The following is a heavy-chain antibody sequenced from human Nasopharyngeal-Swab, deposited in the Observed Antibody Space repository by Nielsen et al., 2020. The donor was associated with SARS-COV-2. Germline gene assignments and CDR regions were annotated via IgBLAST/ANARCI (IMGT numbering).Heavy chain of an antibody. J-gene: IGHJ4*02. D-gene: IGHD4-11*01. Sequence: ASVKVSCKASGYTFTNNAVYWVRQAPGQGLEWMGWINTNTGNPTYAQGFTGRFVFSLDTSVSTAYLQISSLKAEDTAVYFCTRANSPRPFDYWGQGTLVTVSS. V-gene: IGHV7-4-1*02. CDR1: GYTFTNNA. CDR3: TRANSPRPFDY. CDR2: INTNTGNP.